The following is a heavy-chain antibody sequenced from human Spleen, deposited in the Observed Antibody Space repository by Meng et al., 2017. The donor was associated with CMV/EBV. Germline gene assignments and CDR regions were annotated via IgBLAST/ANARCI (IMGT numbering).Heavy chain of an antibody. CDR2: IYYTGST. CDR3: ARGRYTYYDF. Sequence: SETLSLTCTVSGDSIGSGGFYWSWIRQHPGKGLEYIGNIYYTGSTYYNPSLKSRVAISIDTSKKQFSLDLNSVTAADTAVYYCARGRYTYYDFWGQGTRVTVSS. D-gene: IGHD3-3*01. J-gene: IGHJ4*02. V-gene: IGHV4-31*03. CDR1: GDSIGSGGFY.